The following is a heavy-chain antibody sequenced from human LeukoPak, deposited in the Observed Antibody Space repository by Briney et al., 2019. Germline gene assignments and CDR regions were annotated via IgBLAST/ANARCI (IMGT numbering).Heavy chain of an antibody. J-gene: IGHJ6*03. Sequence: ASVKVSCKASGYTFTGYYIHWVRQAPGQGLEWMGWINPNSGGTNYAQKFQGRVTMTRDTSISTAYMELSRLRSDDTAVYYCARVPTVMTDYYYYYMDVWRKGTTVTVSS. CDR1: GYTFTGYY. D-gene: IGHD4-11*01. CDR3: ARVPTVMTDYYYYYMDV. V-gene: IGHV1-2*02. CDR2: INPNSGGT.